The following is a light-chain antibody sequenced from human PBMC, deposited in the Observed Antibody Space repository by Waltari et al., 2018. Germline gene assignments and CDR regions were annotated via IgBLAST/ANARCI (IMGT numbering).Light chain of an antibody. CDR2: ATS. J-gene: IGKJ4*01. CDR1: QSISGY. V-gene: IGKV1-39*01. Sequence: DIQMTQSPSSLSASVGDRVTITCRASQSISGYLNWYQQKPGKAPKVLIYATSSLQSGVPSRFSGSGSGTDFTLTISILQPEDFATYYCQQSYRTPPLTFGGGTKVEIK. CDR3: QQSYRTPPLT.